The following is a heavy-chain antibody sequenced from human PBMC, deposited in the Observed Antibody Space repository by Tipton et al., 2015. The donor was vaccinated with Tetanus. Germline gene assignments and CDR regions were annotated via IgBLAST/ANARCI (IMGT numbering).Heavy chain of an antibody. V-gene: IGHV4-34*01. CDR3: ARSIAAAAVWPYDF. J-gene: IGHJ4*02. CDR1: GFTLTTYS. CDR2: ISASGST. Sequence: LRLSCAASGFTLTTYSINWFRQAPGKGLEWVGEISASGSTNYNPSLESRITMSVDTTKKRISLRLASLMAADTAVYFCARSIAAAAVWPYDFWGQGTLVTVTS. D-gene: IGHD6-13*01.